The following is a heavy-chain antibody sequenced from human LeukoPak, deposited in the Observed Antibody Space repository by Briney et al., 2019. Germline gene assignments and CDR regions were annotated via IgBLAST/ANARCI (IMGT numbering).Heavy chain of an antibody. Sequence: RGSLRLSCAASGFTPSSNYMNWVRHAPRKGLEWVSVIFSAGSTSYAGSVKGGLPISRANSKPTLYLNMNSLRAENTPWYYCAIYLPFDYGGQGTRVTVT. J-gene: IGHJ4*02. CDR3: AIYLPFDY. CDR1: GFTPSSNY. CDR2: IFSAGST. V-gene: IGHV3-53*03.